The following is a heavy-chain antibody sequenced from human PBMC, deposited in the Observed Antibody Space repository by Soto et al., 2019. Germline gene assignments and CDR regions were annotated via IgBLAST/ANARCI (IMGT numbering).Heavy chain of an antibody. V-gene: IGHV1-2*04. CDR3: ARGVRLYCGGDCYHEYYFDY. CDR1: GYTFTSYA. J-gene: IGHJ4*02. Sequence: ASVKVSCKASGYTFTSYAMHWVRQAPGQGLEWMGWINPNSGGTNYAQKFQGWVTMTRDTSISTAYMELSRLRSDDTAVYYCARGVRLYCGGDCYHEYYFDYWGQGTLVTVSS. CDR2: INPNSGGT. D-gene: IGHD2-21*02.